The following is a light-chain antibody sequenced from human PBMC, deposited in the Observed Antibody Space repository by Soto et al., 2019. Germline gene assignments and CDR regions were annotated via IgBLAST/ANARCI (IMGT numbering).Light chain of an antibody. J-gene: IGKJ2*01. CDR1: QSVSSN. CDR2: GAS. Sequence: EIVMTQSPATLSVSPGERAALSCRASQSVSSNFAWYQHKPGQAPRLLIYGASTRATGIPARFSGSGSGTEFTLTISSLQSEDFAVYYCQQYNYWPYTFGQGTKLEIK. V-gene: IGKV3-15*01. CDR3: QQYNYWPYT.